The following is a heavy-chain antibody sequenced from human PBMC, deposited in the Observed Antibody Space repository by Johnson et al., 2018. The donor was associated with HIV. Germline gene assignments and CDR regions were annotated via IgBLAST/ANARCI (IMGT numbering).Heavy chain of an antibody. V-gene: IGHV3-74*01. CDR3: ARDRRLADAFDI. J-gene: IGHJ3*02. CDR2: INSDGSST. D-gene: IGHD5-12*01. CDR1: GFTFSSYW. Sequence: MLLVESGGGVVQPGRSLRLSCAASGFTFSSYWMHWVRQAPGKGLVWVSRINSDGSSTSYADSVKGRFTISRDNAKNTLYLQMNSLRAEDTAVYYCARDRRLADAFDIWGQGTMVTVSS.